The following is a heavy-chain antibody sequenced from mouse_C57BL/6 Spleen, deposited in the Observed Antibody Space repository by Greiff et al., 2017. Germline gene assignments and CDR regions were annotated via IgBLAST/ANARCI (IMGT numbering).Heavy chain of an antibody. V-gene: IGHV3-6*01. CDR1: GYSITSGYY. CDR3: AGGEGTRWYFGV. D-gene: IGHD3-3*01. J-gene: IGHJ1*03. Sequence: ESGPGLVKPSQSLSLTCSVTGYSITSGYYWNWIRQFPGNKLEWMGYISYDGSNNYNPSLKNQNSITRDTSKNQFFLKLNSVATEDTATCYCAGGEGTRWYFGVWGTGATVTVAS. CDR2: ISYDGSN.